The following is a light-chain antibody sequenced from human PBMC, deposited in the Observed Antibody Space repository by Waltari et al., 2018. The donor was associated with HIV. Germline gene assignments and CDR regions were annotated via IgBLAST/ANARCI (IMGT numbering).Light chain of an antibody. CDR2: SNN. Sequence: QSVLTQPPSASGTPGQRVTISCSGSSSTIGSNTVNWYQQLPGTAPKLLIYSNNQRPSGVPDRFSGSKSGTSASLAISGLQSEDEANYYCAAWDDSLIGPVFGGGTKLTVL. V-gene: IGLV1-44*01. CDR1: SSTIGSNT. CDR3: AAWDDSLIGPV. J-gene: IGLJ3*02.